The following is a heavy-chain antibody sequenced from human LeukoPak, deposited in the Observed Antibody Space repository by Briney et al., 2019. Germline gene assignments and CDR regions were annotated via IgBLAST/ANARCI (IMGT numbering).Heavy chain of an antibody. Sequence: PSETLSLTCTVSGDSISSYYWNWIRQPPGKGLEWIGYIYYSGSTNYNPSLKSRVTISVDTSKNQFSLKLSSVTAADTAVYYCARWVAARARYCFDYWGQGTLVTVSS. CDR3: ARWVAARARYCFDY. CDR1: GDSISSYY. D-gene: IGHD6-6*01. J-gene: IGHJ4*02. CDR2: IYYSGST. V-gene: IGHV4-59*01.